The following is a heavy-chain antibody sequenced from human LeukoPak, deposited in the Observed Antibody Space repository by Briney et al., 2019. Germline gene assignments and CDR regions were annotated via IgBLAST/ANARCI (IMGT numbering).Heavy chain of an antibody. Sequence: ASVKVSCKASGYTFTNYGISWVRQASGQGLEWMGRISAYNGHTNYAQKFQGRVTMTTDTSTNTAYMELRSLGSDDTAVYYCARDVAFYGSSWHNWFDPWGQGTLVTVSS. V-gene: IGHV1-18*01. J-gene: IGHJ5*02. CDR2: ISAYNGHT. CDR1: GYTFTNYG. CDR3: ARDVAFYGSSWHNWFDP. D-gene: IGHD6-13*01.